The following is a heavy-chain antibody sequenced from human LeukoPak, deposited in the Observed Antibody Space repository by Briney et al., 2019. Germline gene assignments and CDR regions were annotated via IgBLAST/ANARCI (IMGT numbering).Heavy chain of an antibody. J-gene: IGHJ3*02. D-gene: IGHD1-7*01. CDR1: GYTFIDYF. CDR2: INPNSDVT. Sequence: ASVKVSCKASGYTFIDYFIHWMRQTPGQGLEWLGWINPNSDVTRYAQKFQDRVTMTRDTAAYMELSSLKSDDTAVYYCARAVSGTLGGAFDIWGQGTAVTVSS. CDR3: ARAVSGTLGGAFDI. V-gene: IGHV1-2*02.